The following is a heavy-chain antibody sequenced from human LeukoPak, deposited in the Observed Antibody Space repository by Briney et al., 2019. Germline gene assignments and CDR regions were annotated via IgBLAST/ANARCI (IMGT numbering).Heavy chain of an antibody. V-gene: IGHV3-21*01. J-gene: IGHJ4*02. CDR1: GFTFSSYS. D-gene: IGHD5-18*01. CDR3: ASGIQLWLPHY. CDR2: ISSSSSYI. Sequence: GGSLRLSCAASGFTFSSYSMNWVRQAPGKGLEWGSSISSSSSYIYYADSVKGRFTISRDNAKNSLYLQMNSLRAEDTAVYYCASGIQLWLPHYWGQGTLVTVSS.